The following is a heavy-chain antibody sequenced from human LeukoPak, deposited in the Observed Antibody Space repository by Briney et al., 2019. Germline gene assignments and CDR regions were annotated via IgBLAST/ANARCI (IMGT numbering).Heavy chain of an antibody. V-gene: IGHV5-51*01. CDR1: GYSFTSYW. CDR2: IYPGDSDT. Sequence: GESLKISCKGSGYSFTSYWIGWVRQMPGKGLEWMGIIYPGDSDTRYSPSFQGQVIISADKSISTAYLQWSSLKASDTAMYYCARGHDSSGYYYGYWGQGTLVTVSS. CDR3: ARGHDSSGYYYGY. D-gene: IGHD3-22*01. J-gene: IGHJ4*02.